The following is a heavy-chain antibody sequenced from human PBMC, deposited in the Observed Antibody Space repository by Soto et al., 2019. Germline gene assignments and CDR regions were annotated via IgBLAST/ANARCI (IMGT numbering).Heavy chain of an antibody. Sequence: QVQLQQWGAGLLKPSETLSLTCAVYGGSFSNYYWSWVRQPPVKGLEWIGEINHRGSTNYNPSLKSRVTISVDASKTQFSLKLSSVNAAETAVYYCERTSRFEYWCQGTLVIVSS. CDR1: GGSFSNYY. V-gene: IGHV4-34*01. D-gene: IGHD6-6*01. CDR3: ERTSRFEY. J-gene: IGHJ4*02. CDR2: INHRGST.